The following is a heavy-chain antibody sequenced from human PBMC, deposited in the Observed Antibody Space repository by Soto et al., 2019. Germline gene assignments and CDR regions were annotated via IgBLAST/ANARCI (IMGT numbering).Heavy chain of an antibody. CDR2: ISSNAGST. J-gene: IGHJ4*02. D-gene: IGHD3-10*01. CDR1: GFIFSNYA. V-gene: IGHV3-64D*06. Sequence: GGSLRLSCSASGFIFSNYAMHWVRQAPGKGLGYVSAISSNAGSTYYADSVKGRFTISRDNSKNTLYLQMSSLRAEDTAVYYCVNGEYPKLLLDYWGQGTLVTVSS. CDR3: VNGEYPKLLLDY.